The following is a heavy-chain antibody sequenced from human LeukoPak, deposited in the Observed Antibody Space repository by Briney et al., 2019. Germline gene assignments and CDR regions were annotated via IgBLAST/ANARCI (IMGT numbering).Heavy chain of an antibody. CDR3: ARVKRAVAGDYYYYGMDV. V-gene: IGHV3-30-3*01. CDR1: GFTFSSYA. Sequence: GGSLRLSCAASGFTFSSYAMHWVRQAPGEGLEWVAVISYDGSNKYYADSVKGRFTISRDNSKNTLYLQMNSLRAEDTAVYYCARVKRAVAGDYYYYGMDVWGQGTTVTVSS. J-gene: IGHJ6*02. CDR2: ISYDGSNK. D-gene: IGHD6-19*01.